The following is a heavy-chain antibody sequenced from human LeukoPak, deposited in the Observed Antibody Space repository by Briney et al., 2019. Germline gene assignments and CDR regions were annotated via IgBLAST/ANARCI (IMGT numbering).Heavy chain of an antibody. V-gene: IGHV4-30-4*01. CDR2: IFYSGSS. CDR1: GGSISSGYDD. D-gene: IGHD4-17*01. J-gene: IGHJ5*02. CDR3: ARIMRTVTTGGWFDT. Sequence: SQTLSLTCTVSGGSISSGYDDWGWIRQPQGKGLEFIGYIFYSGSSYYNPSLKSRITITVNTSKNQFSEKLNEGTAADTAVYYCARIMRTVTTGGWFDTWGQGTLVPVSS.